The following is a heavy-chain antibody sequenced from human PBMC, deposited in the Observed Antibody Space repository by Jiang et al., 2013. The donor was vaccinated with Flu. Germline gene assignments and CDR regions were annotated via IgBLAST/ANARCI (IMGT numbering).Heavy chain of an antibody. Sequence: QTLSLTCAISGDSVSSNTAAWNWIRQSPSRGLEWLGRTYYRSKWYNDYAASVKSRITINPDTSKNQFSLHLNSVTPEDTAVYYCARDQPWYSSFWPEPLFDYWGQGTLVTVSS. CDR3: ARDQPWYSSFWPEPLFDY. CDR2: TYYRSKWYN. J-gene: IGHJ4*02. D-gene: IGHD6-13*01. CDR1: GDSVSSNTAA. V-gene: IGHV6-1*01.